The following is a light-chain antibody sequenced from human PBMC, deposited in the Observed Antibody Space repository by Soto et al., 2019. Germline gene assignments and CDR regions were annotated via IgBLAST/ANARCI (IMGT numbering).Light chain of an antibody. CDR2: DAS. CDR1: QSVSSY. V-gene: IGKV3-11*01. J-gene: IGKJ4*01. CDR3: PQRSNWPSLT. Sequence: EIVLTQSPATLSLSAGERATLSCRASQSVSSYLAWYQQKPGQVPRLLIYDASNRATGIPARFSGSGYGTDFTLTISCLEPEDFAVYYCPQRSNWPSLTFGGGTKVEIK.